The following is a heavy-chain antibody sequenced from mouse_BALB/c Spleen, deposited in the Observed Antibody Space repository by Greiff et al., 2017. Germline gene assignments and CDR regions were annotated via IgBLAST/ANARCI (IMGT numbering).Heavy chain of an antibody. CDR3: ARSSYYYGSSPYAMDD. J-gene: IGHJ4*01. CDR2: ILPGSGST. Sequence: QVQLQQSGAELMKPGASVKISCKATGYTFSSYWIEWVKQRPGHGLEWIGEILPGSGSTNYNEKFKGKATFTADTSSNTAYMQLSSLTSEDSAVYYCARSSYYYGSSPYAMDDWGQGTSVTVSS. D-gene: IGHD1-1*01. V-gene: IGHV1-9*01. CDR1: GYTFSSYW.